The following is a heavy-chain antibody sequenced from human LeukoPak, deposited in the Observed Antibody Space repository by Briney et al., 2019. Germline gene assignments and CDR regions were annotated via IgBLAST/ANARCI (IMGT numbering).Heavy chain of an antibody. Sequence: SQTLSLTCTVSGYSISSAYYWGWIRQPPGKRLEWIGNIYHSGNTYYNPSLKSRVTISVDTSKNHFSLNLSSVTAADTAVYYCARIVTSGYYFFDSWGQGTLVTVSS. CDR3: ARIVTSGYYFFDS. J-gene: IGHJ4*02. V-gene: IGHV4-38-2*02. CDR1: GYSISSAYY. CDR2: IYHSGNT. D-gene: IGHD3-22*01.